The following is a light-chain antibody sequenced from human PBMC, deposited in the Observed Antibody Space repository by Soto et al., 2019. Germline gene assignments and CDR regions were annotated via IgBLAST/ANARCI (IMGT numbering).Light chain of an antibody. J-gene: IGLJ3*02. V-gene: IGLV2-14*01. Sequence: QSALTQPASVSGSPGQSITISCTGNSSDVGDYNYVSWYQQHPGKAPKLMIYDVSNRPSGVSNRFSGSKSGNTASLTISGLQAEDEADYYCSSFTSSITWVFGGGTKLTVL. CDR3: SSFTSSITWV. CDR1: SSDVGDYNY. CDR2: DVS.